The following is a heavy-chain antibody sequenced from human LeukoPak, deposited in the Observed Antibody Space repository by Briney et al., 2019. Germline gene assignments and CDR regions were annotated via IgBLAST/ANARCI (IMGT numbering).Heavy chain of an antibody. Sequence: RAGGSLRLSCAASGFTFSSYAMHWVRQAPGKGLEYVSAISGNGGNTFYANSVKGRFTISRDNSKNTLYLQMGSLKPEDMAVYYCARGGITMVRRRWFDPWGQGTLVIVSS. D-gene: IGHD3-10*01. V-gene: IGHV3-64*01. CDR3: ARGGITMVRRRWFDP. CDR1: GFTFSSYA. CDR2: ISGNGGNT. J-gene: IGHJ5*02.